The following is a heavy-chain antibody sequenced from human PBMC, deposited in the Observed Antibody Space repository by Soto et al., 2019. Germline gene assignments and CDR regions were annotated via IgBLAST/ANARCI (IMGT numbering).Heavy chain of an antibody. CDR2: ISDSGDSR. J-gene: IGHJ4*02. CDR3: ATYGVPDY. D-gene: IGHD4-17*01. CDR1: GFTFSSYV. Sequence: EVQLLESGGGLVQPGGSLRLSCAASGFTFSSYVVSWVRQAPGKGLEWVSSISDSGDSRYYTASVKGRFTISRDNSKNALYLQMNSLRAEDTAVYYCATYGVPDYWGQGTLVTVSS. V-gene: IGHV3-23*01.